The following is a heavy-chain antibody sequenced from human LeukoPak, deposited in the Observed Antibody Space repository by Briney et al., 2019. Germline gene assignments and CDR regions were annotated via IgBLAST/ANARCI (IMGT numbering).Heavy chain of an antibody. CDR1: GGSISRSNW. CDR3: ASATVTAIFDY. D-gene: IGHD4-17*01. Sequence: ETLSLTCAVSGGSISRSNWWSWVRQSPGKGLEWVANIKQDGSEKYYVDSVKGRFTISRDNAKNSLYLQMNSLRAEDTAVYYCASATVTAIFDYWGQGTLVTVSS. V-gene: IGHV3-7*01. J-gene: IGHJ4*02. CDR2: IKQDGSEK.